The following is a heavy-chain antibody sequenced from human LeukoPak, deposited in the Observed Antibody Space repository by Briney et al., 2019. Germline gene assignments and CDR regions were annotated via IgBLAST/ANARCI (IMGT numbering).Heavy chain of an antibody. CDR2: IRYDGSNK. CDR1: GFTFSSYG. J-gene: IGHJ3*02. Sequence: GGSLRLSCAASGFTFSSYGMHWVRQAPGKGLEWVAFIRYDGSNKYYADSVKGRLTISRDNSKNTLYLQMNSLRAEDTAVYYCAKDSPSGDDRHDAFDIWGQGTMVTVSS. CDR3: AKDSPSGDDRHDAFDI. D-gene: IGHD7-27*01. V-gene: IGHV3-30*02.